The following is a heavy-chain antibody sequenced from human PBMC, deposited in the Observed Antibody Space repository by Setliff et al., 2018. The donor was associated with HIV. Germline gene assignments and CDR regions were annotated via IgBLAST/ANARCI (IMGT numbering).Heavy chain of an antibody. J-gene: IGHJ4*02. CDR2: ISSSSSYI. V-gene: IGHV3-21*01. CDR1: GFTFSSSN. Sequence: PGGSLRLSCAASGFTFSSSNMNWVRQAPGKGLEWVSSISSSSSYIYYADSVKGRFTISRDNAKNSLYLQMNSLRADDTAVYYCARVRPLGYCSTGACPPDYWGQGTLVTVSS. D-gene: IGHD2-8*01. CDR3: ARVRPLGYCSTGACPPDY.